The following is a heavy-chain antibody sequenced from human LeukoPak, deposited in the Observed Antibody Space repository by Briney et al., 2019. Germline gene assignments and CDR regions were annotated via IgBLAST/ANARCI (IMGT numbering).Heavy chain of an antibody. CDR3: ARDLVMDY. J-gene: IGHJ4*02. CDR1: GGSIISDGYY. CDR2: IYYGGST. D-gene: IGHD2-8*02. Sequence: SQTLSLTCTVSGGSIISDGYYWSWIRQHPGKGLEWLGYIYYGGSTYYNPSLKSRVTISVDTSKNQFSLKLSSVTAADTAVYYCARDLVMDYWGQGTLVTVSS. V-gene: IGHV4-31*03.